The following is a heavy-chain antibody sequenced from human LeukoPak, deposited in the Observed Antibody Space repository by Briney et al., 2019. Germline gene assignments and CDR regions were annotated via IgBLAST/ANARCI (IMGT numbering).Heavy chain of an antibody. Sequence: SETLSLTCTVSGGSISSYYWSWIRQPAGKGLEWIGRIYTSGSTNYNASLKSRVSMSVDTSKNQFSLKLSSVTAADTAVFCCARENSGSYREFDYWGQGTLVTVSS. CDR2: IYTSGST. CDR3: ARENSGSYREFDY. J-gene: IGHJ4*02. D-gene: IGHD1-26*01. CDR1: GGSISSYY. V-gene: IGHV4-4*07.